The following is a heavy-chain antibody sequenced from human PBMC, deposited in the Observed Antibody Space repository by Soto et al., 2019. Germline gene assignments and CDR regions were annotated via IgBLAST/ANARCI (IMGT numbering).Heavy chain of an antibody. D-gene: IGHD2-15*01. CDR3: AKGRKRSVVVVAATLPWYYYYGMDV. J-gene: IGHJ6*02. CDR1: GFTFSSYA. CDR2: ISGSGGST. V-gene: IGHV3-23*01. Sequence: EVQLLESGGGLVQPGGSLRLSCAASGFTFSSYAMSWVRQAPGKGLEWVSAISGSGGSTYYADSVKGRFTISRYNSKNTLYLQMKSLRAEDTAVYYCAKGRKRSVVVVAATLPWYYYYGMDVWGQGTTVTVSS.